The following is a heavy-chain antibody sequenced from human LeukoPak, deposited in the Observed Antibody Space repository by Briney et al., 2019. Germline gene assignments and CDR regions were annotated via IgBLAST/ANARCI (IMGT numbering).Heavy chain of an antibody. CDR2: IYPGDSDT. D-gene: IGHD2-21*02. CDR1: GYSFTSYW. Sequence: GESLKISCKGSGYSFTSYWIGWVRQMPGKGLEWMGIIYPGDSDTRYSPSFQGQVTISADKSISTAYLQWSSLKASDTAMYYCARPAYCGGDCYSVLGIWGQGTMATVSS. J-gene: IGHJ3*02. CDR3: ARPAYCGGDCYSVLGI. V-gene: IGHV5-51*01.